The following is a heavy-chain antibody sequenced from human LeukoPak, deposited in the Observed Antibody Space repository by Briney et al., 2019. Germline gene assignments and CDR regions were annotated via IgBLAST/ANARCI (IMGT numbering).Heavy chain of an antibody. J-gene: IGHJ3*02. CDR2: INPSGGST. CDR1: VYTFTSYY. D-gene: IGHD3-22*01. V-gene: IGHV1-46*01. CDR3: AREIDMISDAFDI. Sequence: ASVNVSCKPSVYTFTSYYMHWLRQAPGQGLEWVGIINPSGGSTSYAQKFQGRVTMTRDVSTSTVYMELSSLRSEDTSVYYCAREIDMISDAFDIWGQGTMVTVSS.